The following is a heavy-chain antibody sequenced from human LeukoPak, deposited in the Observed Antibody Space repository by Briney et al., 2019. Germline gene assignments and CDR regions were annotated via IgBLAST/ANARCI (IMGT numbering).Heavy chain of an antibody. Sequence: GGSLRLSCAASGFTFSSYSMNWVRQAPGKGLEWVSYISSSSSTIYYADSVKGRFTISRDNAKNSLYLQMNSLGAEDTAVYYCARSSTSDAFDIWGQGTMVTVSS. V-gene: IGHV3-48*01. CDR3: ARSSTSDAFDI. CDR1: GFTFSSYS. J-gene: IGHJ3*02. CDR2: ISSSSSTI. D-gene: IGHD2-2*01.